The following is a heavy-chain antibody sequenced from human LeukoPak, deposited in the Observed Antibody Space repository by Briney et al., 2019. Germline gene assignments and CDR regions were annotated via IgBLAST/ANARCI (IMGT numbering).Heavy chain of an antibody. V-gene: IGHV4-59*01. D-gene: IGHD3-10*01. CDR3: ARERYGSGSYYMDY. CDR2: IYYSGST. Sequence: PSETLSLTCTVSGGSISSYYWSWIRQPPGKGLEWIGYIYYSGSTNYNPSLKSRVTISVDTSKNQFSLKLSSVTAADTAVYYCARERYGSGSYYMDYWGQGTLVTVSS. J-gene: IGHJ4*02. CDR1: GGSISSYY.